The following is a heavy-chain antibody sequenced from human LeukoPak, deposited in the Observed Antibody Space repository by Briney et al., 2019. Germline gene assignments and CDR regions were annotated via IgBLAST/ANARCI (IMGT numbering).Heavy chain of an antibody. CDR1: GGSFSGYY. D-gene: IGHD3-3*01. CDR2: INHSGST. J-gene: IGHJ5*02. V-gene: IGHV4-34*01. CDR3: AKDRFFIYDPNHTPNWFDP. Sequence: PSETLSLTCAVYGGSFSGYYWSWIRQPPGKGLEWIGEINHSGSTNYNPSLKSRVTISVDTSKNQFSLKLSSVTAADTAVYYCAKDRFFIYDPNHTPNWFDPWGQGTLVTVSS.